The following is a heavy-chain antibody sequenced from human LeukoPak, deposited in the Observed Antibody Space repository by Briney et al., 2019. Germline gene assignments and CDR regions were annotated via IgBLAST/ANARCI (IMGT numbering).Heavy chain of an antibody. CDR2: IYYSGST. V-gene: IGHV4-31*03. CDR1: GGPISSGVYY. CDR3: ARGVRWLQLSYFDY. D-gene: IGHD5-24*01. J-gene: IGHJ4*02. Sequence: SETLSLTCPVSGGPISSGVYYWSWIRQYPGKGLEWIGYIYYSGSTYYNPSLKSRVTISVDSSKNQFSLRLSSVTAADTAVYYCARGVRWLQLSYFDYWGLGTLVTVPS.